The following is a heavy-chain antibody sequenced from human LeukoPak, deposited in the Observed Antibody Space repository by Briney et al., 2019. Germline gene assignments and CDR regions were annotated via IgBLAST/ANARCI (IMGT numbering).Heavy chain of an antibody. CDR1: GYTFTSYD. CDR2: MNPNSGNT. Sequence: ASVTVSCKASGYTFTSYDINWVRQATGQGLEWMGWMNPNSGNTGNAQKFQGRVTMTRNTSIITAYMELSSLISEDTAVYYCARKRYCSGGSCYYPHFDYWGQGTLVTVSS. J-gene: IGHJ4*02. V-gene: IGHV1-8*01. CDR3: ARKRYCSGGSCYYPHFDY. D-gene: IGHD2-15*01.